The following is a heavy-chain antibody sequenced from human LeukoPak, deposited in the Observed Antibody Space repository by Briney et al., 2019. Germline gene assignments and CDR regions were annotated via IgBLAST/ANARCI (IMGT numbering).Heavy chain of an antibody. D-gene: IGHD3-16*01. CDR3: AKDGSWGDYYFYFYIDV. J-gene: IGHJ6*03. CDR1: GFTFSNSA. CDR2: ISASGHYT. V-gene: IGHV3-23*01. Sequence: GGSLRLSCEASGFTFSNSAMSWVRQAPGKGLEWVSGISASGHYTYNTDSAKGRFTISRDNSKNTLYLQMNSLRAEDTALYFCAKDGSWGDYYFYFYIDVWGKGTTVTVSS.